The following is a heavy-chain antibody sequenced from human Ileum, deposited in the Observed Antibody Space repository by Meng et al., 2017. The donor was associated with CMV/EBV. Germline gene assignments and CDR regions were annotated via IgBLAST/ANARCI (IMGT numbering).Heavy chain of an antibody. CDR1: GYTFHNYF. V-gene: IGHV1-46*02. CDR2: INPSGGST. CDR3: ARGQGYFDY. J-gene: IGHJ4*02. Sequence: KISCKESGYTFHNYFIHWVRQAPGQGLEWMGIINPSGGSTNYAQRFQGRFTMTRDTSTNTVYMELRSLTSEDTAVYYCARGQGYFDYWGQGTLVTVSS.